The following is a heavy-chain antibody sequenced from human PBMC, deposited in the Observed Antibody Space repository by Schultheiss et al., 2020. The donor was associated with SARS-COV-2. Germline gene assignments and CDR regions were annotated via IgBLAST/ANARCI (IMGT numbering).Heavy chain of an antibody. CDR3: ARVGRDCSHGVCYNAEYFQH. J-gene: IGHJ1*01. V-gene: IGHV3-NL1*01. Sequence: GGSLRLSCAASGFTFSSYGMHWVRQAPGKGLEWVSVIYSGGSTYYADSVKGRFTISRDNSKNTLYLQMNSLRAEDTAVYYCARVGRDCSHGVCYNAEYFQHWGQGTLVTVSS. D-gene: IGHD2-8*01. CDR1: GFTFSSYG. CDR2: IYSGGST.